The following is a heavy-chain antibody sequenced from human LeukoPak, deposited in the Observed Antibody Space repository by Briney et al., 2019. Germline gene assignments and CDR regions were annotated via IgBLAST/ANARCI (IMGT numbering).Heavy chain of an antibody. CDR2: IYYGGST. D-gene: IGHD3-10*01. V-gene: IGHV4-59*01. CDR1: GGSISSYY. J-gene: IGHJ4*02. CDR3: ARDLSRYGSGRS. Sequence: SETLSLTCTVSGGSISSYYWSWIRQPPGKGLEWIGYIYYGGSTNYNPSLKSRVTISVDTSKNQFSLKLSSVTAADTAVYYCARDLSRYGSGRSWGQGTLVTVSS.